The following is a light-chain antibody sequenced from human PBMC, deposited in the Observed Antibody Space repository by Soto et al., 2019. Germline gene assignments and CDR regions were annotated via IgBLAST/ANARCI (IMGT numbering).Light chain of an antibody. CDR2: AAY. V-gene: IGKV1-39*01. J-gene: IGKJ1*01. CDR1: QTISSY. CDR3: QQSYRPPRT. Sequence: DIQMTQSPSSLSASVGDRVTITCRPSQTISSYLNWYQQKPRDAPKVLIYAAYSVKSGVPSRFSGSGSGTDFTLTISRLQPEDFATYYCQQSYRPPRTFGQGTKVEIK.